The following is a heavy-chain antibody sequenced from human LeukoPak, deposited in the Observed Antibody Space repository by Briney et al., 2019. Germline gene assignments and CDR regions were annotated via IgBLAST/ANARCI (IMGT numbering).Heavy chain of an antibody. Sequence: SETLSLTCAVYGGSFSGYYGSWIRQPPGKGLEWIGEINHSGSTNYNPSLKSRVTISVDTSKNQFSLKLSSVTAADTAVYYCARPGYSYGFDYWGQGTLVTVSS. D-gene: IGHD5-18*01. CDR2: INHSGST. CDR3: ARPGYSYGFDY. J-gene: IGHJ4*02. CDR1: GGSFSGYY. V-gene: IGHV4-34*01.